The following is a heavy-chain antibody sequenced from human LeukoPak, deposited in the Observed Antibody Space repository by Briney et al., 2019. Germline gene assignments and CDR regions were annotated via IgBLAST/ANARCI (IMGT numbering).Heavy chain of an antibody. CDR3: ARSKPPAGIFGVVIWGGDAFDI. D-gene: IGHD3-3*02. Sequence: PGGSLRLSYAASGFTFSSYWMHRVRQAPGKRLVWVSHINSDGSRTSYADSVKGRFTISRDNAKNTLYLQMNSLRAEDTAVYYCARSKPPAGIFGVVIWGGDAFDIWGQGTMVTVSS. V-gene: IGHV3-74*01. CDR2: INSDGSRT. J-gene: IGHJ3*02. CDR1: GFTFSSYW.